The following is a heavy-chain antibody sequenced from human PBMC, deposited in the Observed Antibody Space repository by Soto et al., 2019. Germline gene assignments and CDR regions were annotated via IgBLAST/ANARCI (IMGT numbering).Heavy chain of an antibody. CDR3: ARDPGVNWA. CDR2: IYIGGGT. J-gene: IGHJ6*04. D-gene: IGHD2-8*01. Sequence: GGSLRLSCVASGISVSNNDMTWVRQAPGKGLEWVSNIYIGGGTYYTDSVKGRFTISRDSSTNTLYLQMDNVRAEDTAVYYCARDPGVNWAWGKGTTVTVSS. CDR1: GISVSNND. V-gene: IGHV3-66*01.